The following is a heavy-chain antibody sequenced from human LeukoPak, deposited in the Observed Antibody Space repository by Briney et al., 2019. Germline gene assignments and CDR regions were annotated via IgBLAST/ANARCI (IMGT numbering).Heavy chain of an antibody. D-gene: IGHD3-22*01. Sequence: SVKVSCMASGGTFSSYAISWVRQAPGQGLEWMGGIIPIFGTANYAQKFQGRVTITADESTSTAYMELSSLRSEDTAVYYCARDPNYYDSSGHKGFDYWGQGTLVTVSS. V-gene: IGHV1-69*13. CDR1: GGTFSSYA. CDR2: IIPIFGTA. CDR3: ARDPNYYDSSGHKGFDY. J-gene: IGHJ4*02.